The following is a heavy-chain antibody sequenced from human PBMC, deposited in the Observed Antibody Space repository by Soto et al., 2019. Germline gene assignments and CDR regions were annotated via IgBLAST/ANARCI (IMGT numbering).Heavy chain of an antibody. D-gene: IGHD2-21*02. CDR1: GVSIGTGGFS. J-gene: IGHJ3*01. CDR2: IYHTGNT. V-gene: IGHV4-30-2*01. CDR3: ARSYCGGDCFSDYEAFDV. Sequence: QMQLQESGSGLVKPSQTLSLTCTVSGVSIGTGGFSWSWIGQPPGKGLEWIGYIYHTGNTYYNPSLESRVSISGDRSKNQFSLKVYSVTAADTAVYYCARSYCGGDCFSDYEAFDVWGQGRLVTVSS.